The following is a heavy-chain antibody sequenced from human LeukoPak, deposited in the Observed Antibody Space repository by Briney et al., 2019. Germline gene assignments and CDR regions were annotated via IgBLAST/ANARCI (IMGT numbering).Heavy chain of an antibody. CDR2: IGGSGDFT. CDR1: GFTFSTYA. D-gene: IGHD3-10*01. Sequence: GGSLRLPCAASGFTFSTYAMSWVRQAPGKGLEWVSAIGGSGDFTYYAEYVRGRFTISRDNSKKTLYLQMNSLRAEDTAAYYCAKADRGWGVITKDWGQGTLVTVSS. J-gene: IGHJ4*02. V-gene: IGHV3-23*01. CDR3: AKADRGWGVITKD.